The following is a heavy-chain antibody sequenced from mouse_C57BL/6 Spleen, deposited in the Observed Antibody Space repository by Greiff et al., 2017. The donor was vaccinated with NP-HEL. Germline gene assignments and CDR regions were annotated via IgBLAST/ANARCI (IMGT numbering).Heavy chain of an antibody. CDR1: GYTFTDYY. CDR3: ASKASNYWFAY. CDR2: INPNNGGT. V-gene: IGHV1-26*01. J-gene: IGHJ3*01. Sequence: DVQLQQSGPELVKPGASVKISCKASGYTFTDYYMNWVKQSHGKSLEWIGDINPNNGGTSYNQKFKGKATLTVDKSSSTAYMELRSLTSEDSAVYYCASKASNYWFAYWGQGTLVTVSA. D-gene: IGHD2-5*01.